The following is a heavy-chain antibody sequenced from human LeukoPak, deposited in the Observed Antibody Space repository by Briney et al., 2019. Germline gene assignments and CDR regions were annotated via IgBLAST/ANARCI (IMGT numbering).Heavy chain of an antibody. CDR3: ARVRFDDYDILTGYYNSGHFDY. CDR2: IYHSGST. CDR1: GYSISSCYY. V-gene: IGHV4-38-2*01. J-gene: IGHJ4*02. Sequence: TSESLSLTCAVSGYSISSCYYWGWIQHPPGKVLEWIVSIYHSGSTYYNPSLKSRFTISVDTSKNQFSLKLSSVTAADTAVYYCARVRFDDYDILTGYYNSGHFDYWGQGTLVTVSS. D-gene: IGHD3-9*01.